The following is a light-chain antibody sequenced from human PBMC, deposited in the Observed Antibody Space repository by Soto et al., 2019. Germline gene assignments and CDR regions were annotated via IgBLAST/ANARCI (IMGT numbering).Light chain of an antibody. Sequence: EIVLTQSPGTLSLSPGERATLSCRASQSVSSSYLAWYQQKPGQAPRLLIYGASNRATGIPPRFSGSGSGTDFTLTISSLEPEDFAVYYCQQRTNLPWTFGQGTKVDNK. CDR2: GAS. CDR3: QQRTNLPWT. V-gene: IGKV3D-20*02. J-gene: IGKJ1*01. CDR1: QSVSSSY.